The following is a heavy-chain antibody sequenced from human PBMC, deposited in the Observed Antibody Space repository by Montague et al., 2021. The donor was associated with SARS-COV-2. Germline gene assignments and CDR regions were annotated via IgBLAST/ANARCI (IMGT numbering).Heavy chain of an antibody. CDR1: GASISSNTW. Sequence: SETLSLTCGVAGASISSNTWWNWVRQSPGKGLVWIGEVLYNDYTNYNTSLKSRLTISLDKSKNKVSLRVISVIAADTTVFYCATVARGCSATSCCLSSWGPRTLVTVSS. V-gene: IGHV4-4*02. D-gene: IGHD2-2*01. CDR3: ATVARGCSATSCCLSS. CDR2: VLYNDYT. J-gene: IGHJ1*01.